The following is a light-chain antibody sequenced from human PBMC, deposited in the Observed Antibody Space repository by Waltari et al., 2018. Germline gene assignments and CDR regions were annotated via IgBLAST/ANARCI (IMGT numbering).Light chain of an antibody. J-gene: IGLJ2*01. CDR3: GTWDDTLNSGI. Sequence: QSVLTQPHSVSAAPGQKITIPCSGAGLTIGLHYVSWSQQLPGTAPRLIIFDNSERPSGIPDRFSGSKSGASAALDITGLQTGDEADYYCGTWDDTLNSGIFGGGTKLTVL. CDR1: GLTIGLHY. V-gene: IGLV1-51*01. CDR2: DNS.